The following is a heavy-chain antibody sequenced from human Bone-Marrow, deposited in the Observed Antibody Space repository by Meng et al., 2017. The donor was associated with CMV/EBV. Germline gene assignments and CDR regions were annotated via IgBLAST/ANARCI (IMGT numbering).Heavy chain of an antibody. J-gene: IGHJ4*01. V-gene: IGHV4-34*01. CDR3: ARTGTTSAETPFDY. CDR2: INHSGST. D-gene: IGHD1-1*01. CDR1: GGSFSGYY. Sequence: LSCAVYGGSFSGYYWSWIRQPPGKGLEWIGEINHSGSTNYNPSLKSRVTISVDTSKNQFSLKLSSVTAADTAVYYCARTGTTSAETPFDYWGQGTLVTVSS.